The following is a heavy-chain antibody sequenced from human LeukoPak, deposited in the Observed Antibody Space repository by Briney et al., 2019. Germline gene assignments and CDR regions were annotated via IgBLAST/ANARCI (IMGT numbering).Heavy chain of an antibody. CDR2: ISGSAYTT. CDR1: GFNFRTYG. J-gene: IGHJ4*02. CDR3: AKLPIMLALNRIEF. Sequence: GGSLRLSCATSGFNFRTYGMSWIRQAPGKGLEWVAGISGSAYTTHYAGSVKGRFTISRDNSKNTLFLQMDSLRVEDTAVYYCAKLPIMLALNRIEFWSQGSLVTVIS. D-gene: IGHD2-8*01. V-gene: IGHV3-23*01.